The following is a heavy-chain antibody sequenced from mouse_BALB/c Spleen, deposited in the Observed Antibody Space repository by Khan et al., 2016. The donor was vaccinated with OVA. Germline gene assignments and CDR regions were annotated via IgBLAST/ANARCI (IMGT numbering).Heavy chain of an antibody. J-gene: IGHJ2*01. D-gene: IGHD1-1*01. V-gene: IGHV1-20*02. CDR3: ARIYRSDFDY. CDR1: GYSFTGYF. Sequence: VQLQQSGPELVKPGASVKISCKAPGYSFTGYFMNWVMQSHGKSLEWIGRINPHIGETFYNQKFKGKATLTVDESSSTAHMELRSLAYEDSAVYYCARIYRSDFDYWGQGTTLTVSS. CDR2: INPHIGET.